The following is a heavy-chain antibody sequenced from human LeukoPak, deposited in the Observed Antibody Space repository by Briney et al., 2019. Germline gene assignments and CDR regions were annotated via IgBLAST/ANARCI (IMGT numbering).Heavy chain of an antibody. V-gene: IGHV1-69*06. CDR1: GGTFSSYA. CDR3: AKDSVFLLTTVTSYYFDY. Sequence: GASVKVSCKASGGTFSSYAISWVRQAPGQGLEWMGRIIPIFGTANYAQKFQGRVTITADKSTSTAYMELSSLRSEDTAVYYCAKDSVFLLTTVTSYYFDYWGQGTLVTVSS. D-gene: IGHD4-11*01. CDR2: IIPIFGTA. J-gene: IGHJ4*02.